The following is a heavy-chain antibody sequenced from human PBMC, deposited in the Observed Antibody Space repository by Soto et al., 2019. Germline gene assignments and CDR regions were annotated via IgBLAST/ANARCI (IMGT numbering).Heavy chain of an antibody. J-gene: IGHJ6*02. CDR2: IYYSGST. D-gene: IGHD2-2*01. V-gene: IGHV4-39*01. CDR1: SAPVSSSTYT. Sequence: SGTLSLTCTVSSAPVSSSTYTWGWIRQPPGKGLEWIGSIYYSGSTYYNPSLNSRVTVSVDTSKNQFSLKVTSVTAADTAVYYCARLHGYCISSSCHGHYAMDVWGQGTTVS. CDR3: ARLHGYCISSSCHGHYAMDV.